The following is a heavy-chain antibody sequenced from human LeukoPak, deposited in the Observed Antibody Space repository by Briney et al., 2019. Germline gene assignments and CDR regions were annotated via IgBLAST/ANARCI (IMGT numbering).Heavy chain of an antibody. CDR3: ARHWRGGNYD. V-gene: IGHV4-59*08. CDR2: IYYSGST. J-gene: IGHJ4*02. CDR1: GGSISSYY. Sequence: SETLSLTCTVSGGSISSYYWSWIRQPPGKGLEWIGYIYYSGSTNYNPSLKSRVTISVDTSKNQFSLKLSSVTAADTAVYYCARHWRGGNYDWGQGTLVTVSS. D-gene: IGHD1-7*01.